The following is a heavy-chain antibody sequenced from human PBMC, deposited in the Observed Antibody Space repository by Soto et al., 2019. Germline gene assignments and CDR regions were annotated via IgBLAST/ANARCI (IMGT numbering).Heavy chain of an antibody. D-gene: IGHD4-17*01. CDR2: ISWNSGSI. V-gene: IGHV3-9*01. J-gene: IGHJ1*01. CDR1: GFTFDDYA. Sequence: EVQLVESGGGLVQPGRSLRLSCAASGFTFDDYAMHWVRQAPGKGLEWVSGISWNSGSIGYADSVKGRFTISRDNAKNSLYLQINSLRAEDTALYYCAKADYGDYAEYFQHWGQGTLVTVSS. CDR3: AKADYGDYAEYFQH.